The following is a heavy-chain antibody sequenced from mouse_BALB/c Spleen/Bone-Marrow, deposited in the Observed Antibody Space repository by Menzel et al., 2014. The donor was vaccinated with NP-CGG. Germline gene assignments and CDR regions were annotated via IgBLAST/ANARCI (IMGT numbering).Heavy chain of an antibody. CDR3: ARLWCYDV. CDR2: FFPGSDNT. J-gene: IGHJ1*01. V-gene: IGHV1-84*02. CDR1: GYTFTDYF. Sequence: SGPDLVKPGTSVKISCKVSGYTFTDYFINWVKQKPGPGLEWIGWFFPGSDNTKYNEKFKSKSTLTVDPSSTTHYMQLSSQTSEDTAVYFCARLWCYDVWGAGTPVTVSS.